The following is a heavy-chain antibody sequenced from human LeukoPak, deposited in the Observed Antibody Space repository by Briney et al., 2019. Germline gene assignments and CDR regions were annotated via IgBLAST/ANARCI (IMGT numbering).Heavy chain of an antibody. V-gene: IGHV3-21*04. CDR3: ARYRVITNDYFDS. CDR2: ISSSSSYI. J-gene: IGHJ4*02. D-gene: IGHD3-16*01. Sequence: GGSLRLSCAASGFTFPTFGIHWVRQAPGKGLEWVSSISSSSSYIYYADSVKGRFTISRDNAKNSLYLQMNSLRAEDTAVYYCARYRVITNDYFDSWGQGTLVTVSS. CDR1: GFTFPTFG.